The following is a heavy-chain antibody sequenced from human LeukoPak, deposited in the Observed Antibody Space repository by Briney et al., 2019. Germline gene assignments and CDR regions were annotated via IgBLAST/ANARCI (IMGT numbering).Heavy chain of an antibody. V-gene: IGHV4-59*08. J-gene: IGHJ6*02. Sequence: TSETLSLTCTVSGGSISSYYWSWIRQPPGKGLEWIGYIYYSGSTYYNPSLKSRVTISVDTSKNQFSLKLSSVTAADTAVYYCAKRGYGDYAVDYGMDVWGQGTTVTVSS. D-gene: IGHD4-17*01. CDR1: GGSISSYY. CDR2: IYYSGST. CDR3: AKRGYGDYAVDYGMDV.